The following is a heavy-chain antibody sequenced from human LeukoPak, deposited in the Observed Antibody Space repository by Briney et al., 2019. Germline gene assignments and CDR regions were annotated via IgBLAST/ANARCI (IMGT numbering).Heavy chain of an antibody. CDR2: IRFDGTKQ. Sequence: GGSLRLSCVPASGFTFSSRGMHWVRQAPGKGLEWVAGIRFDGTKQYYRDSAKGRFTVSRDDSKNTLYLQMNSLRDEDTAVYYCARDDVYLRLGAWGQGTLVTVSS. D-gene: IGHD3-16*01. J-gene: IGHJ5*02. V-gene: IGHV3-33*01. CDR1: GFTFSSRG. CDR3: ARDDVYLRLGA.